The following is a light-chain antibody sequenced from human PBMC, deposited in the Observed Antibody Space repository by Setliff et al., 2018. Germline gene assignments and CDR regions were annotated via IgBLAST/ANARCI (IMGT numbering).Light chain of an antibody. CDR2: DVS. J-gene: IGLJ1*01. CDR1: SSDVGGYNY. V-gene: IGLV2-14*01. Sequence: QSALTQPASVSGSPGQSITISCTGTSSDVGGYNYVSWYQQHPGKAPKLMIYDVSKRPSGVSNRFSGSKSGNTAFLTISGLQAEDEADYCCCSYAGSYSYVFGTGTKVTVL. CDR3: CSYAGSYSYV.